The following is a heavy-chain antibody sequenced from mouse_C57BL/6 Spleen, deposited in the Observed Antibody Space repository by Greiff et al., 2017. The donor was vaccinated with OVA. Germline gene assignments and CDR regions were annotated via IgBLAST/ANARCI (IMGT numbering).Heavy chain of an antibody. CDR3: TRRGYDS. CDR2: IRNKANNHAT. J-gene: IGHJ4*01. Sequence: EVMLVESGGGLVQPGGSMKLSCAASGFTFSDAWMDWVRQSPEKGLEWVAEIRNKANNHATYYAESVKGRFTISRDDSKSSVYMQMNSVRAEDTGIYYCTRRGYDSWGQGTSVTVSS. D-gene: IGHD2-3*01. V-gene: IGHV6-6*01. CDR1: GFTFSDAW.